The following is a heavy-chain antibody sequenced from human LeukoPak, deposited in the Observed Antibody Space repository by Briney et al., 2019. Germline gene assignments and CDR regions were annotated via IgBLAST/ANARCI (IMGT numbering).Heavy chain of an antibody. CDR1: GFTFSSYW. V-gene: IGHV3-74*01. CDR3: ARGHSTGCFDY. CDR2: INSGGSDS. Sequence: PGGSLRLSCAASGFTFSSYWIHWVRQAPGKGLVRVSRINSGGSDSIYADSVKGRFTISRDNAQNTVYLQMNSLRAEDTAIYYCARGHSTGCFDYWGQGTLVTVSS. J-gene: IGHJ4*02. D-gene: IGHD1-14*01.